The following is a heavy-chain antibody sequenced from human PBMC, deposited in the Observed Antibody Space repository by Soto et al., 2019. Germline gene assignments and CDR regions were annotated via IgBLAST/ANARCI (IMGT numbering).Heavy chain of an antibody. CDR2: ISGSGGST. CDR1: GFTFSSYA. CDR3: AKDDVLRYFDCLQAHFDY. V-gene: IGHV3-23*01. D-gene: IGHD3-9*01. J-gene: IGHJ4*02. Sequence: EVQLLESGGGWVQPGGSLRLSCAASGFTFSSYAMSWVRQAPGKGREWVSAISGSGGSTYYADSVKGRFTISIDNPKNTLYLQMNSMRDEDTAVYDCAKDDVLRYFDCLQAHFDYWCKGTLVTVS.